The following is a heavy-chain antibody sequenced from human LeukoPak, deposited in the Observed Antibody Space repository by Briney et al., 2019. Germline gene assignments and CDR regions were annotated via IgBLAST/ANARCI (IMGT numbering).Heavy chain of an antibody. D-gene: IGHD5-18*01. V-gene: IGHV4-39*01. CDR1: GGSISTSYYY. J-gene: IGHJ4*02. CDR2: IHNSEST. CDR3: ARQVTFGYAYAYYFDY. Sequence: SETLSLTCTVSGGSISTSYYYWGWIRQPPGKGLEWIGNIHNSESTYYNPSLKSRVTISVDTSKNQFSLKLSSVTAADTAVYYCARQVTFGYAYAYYFDYGGQGSLVTVSS.